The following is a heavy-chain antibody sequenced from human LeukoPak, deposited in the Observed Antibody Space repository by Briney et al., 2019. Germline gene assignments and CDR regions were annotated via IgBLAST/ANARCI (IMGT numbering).Heavy chain of an antibody. CDR1: GGSISSSYY. D-gene: IGHD2-15*01. V-gene: IGHV4-39*07. CDR2: IYYSGST. Sequence: SETLSLTCTVSGGSISSSYYWAWIRQPPGKGLEWIGSIYYSGSTYYNPSLKSRVTISEDTSKKQFSLKLTSVTAADTAIYYCAGGPYCSGGTCSFYFYGLAVWGPGTAVTVSS. CDR3: AGGPYCSGGTCSFYFYGLAV. J-gene: IGHJ6*02.